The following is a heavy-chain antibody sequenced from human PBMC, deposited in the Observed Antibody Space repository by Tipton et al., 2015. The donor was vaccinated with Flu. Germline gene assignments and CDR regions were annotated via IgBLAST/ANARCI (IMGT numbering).Heavy chain of an antibody. D-gene: IGHD3-10*01. CDR2: VFHTGSA. CDR1: GASINSYYW. Sequence: TLSLTCAFSGASINSYYWGRVRQSPEKGLEWIGDVFHTGSAHYNPSLMSRLTISVDKSKNQFSLSLTSVTAADTALYYCSRSTYYYGSGSSDYWGQGTLVTVSS. V-gene: IGHV4-4*02. J-gene: IGHJ4*02. CDR3: SRSTYYYGSGSSDY.